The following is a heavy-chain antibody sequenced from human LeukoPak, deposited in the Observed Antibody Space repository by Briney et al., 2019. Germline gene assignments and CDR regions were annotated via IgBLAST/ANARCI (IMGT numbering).Heavy chain of an antibody. J-gene: IGHJ1*01. Sequence: SETLSLTCTVSGDSVSSGGFYWSWIRQPPGKGLDWIGYIYHTGTTYYNPSLKSRITISVDRSKNQFSLKLNSVTAADTAVYYCASRGAFQHWGQGTLVTVSS. V-gene: IGHV4-30-2*01. D-gene: IGHD4/OR15-4a*01. CDR1: GDSVSSGGFY. CDR2: IYHTGTT. CDR3: ASRGAFQH.